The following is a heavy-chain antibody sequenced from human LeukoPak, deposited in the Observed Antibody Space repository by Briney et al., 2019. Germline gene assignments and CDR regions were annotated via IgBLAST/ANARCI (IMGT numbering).Heavy chain of an antibody. CDR1: GYNFTGYY. CDR3: ARDFGSGWPLAFDP. D-gene: IGHD6-19*01. CDR2: INPNSGGT. V-gene: IGHV1-2*02. Sequence: ASVKVSCKASGYNFTGYYMHWVRQAPGQGLERMGWINPNSGGTNYAQKFQGRVTMTRDTSISTAYMELSRLRSDDTAVYYCARDFGSGWPLAFDPWGQGTLVTVSS. J-gene: IGHJ5*02.